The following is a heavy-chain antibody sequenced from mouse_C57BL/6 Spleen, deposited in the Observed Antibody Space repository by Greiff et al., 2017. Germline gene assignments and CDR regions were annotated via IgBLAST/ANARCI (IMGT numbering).Heavy chain of an antibody. J-gene: IGHJ2*01. V-gene: IGHV1-52*01. CDR1: GYTFTSYW. D-gene: IGHD2-5*01. CDR3: ARRGSNYGYFDY. CDR2: IDPSDSET. Sequence: VQLQQPGAELVRPGSSVKLSCKASGYTFTSYWMPGVKLRPIQGLEWIGNIDPSDSETHYNQKFKDKATLTVDKSCRTAYMQVSSLTSEDSAVYYCARRGSNYGYFDYWGEGTTLTVSS.